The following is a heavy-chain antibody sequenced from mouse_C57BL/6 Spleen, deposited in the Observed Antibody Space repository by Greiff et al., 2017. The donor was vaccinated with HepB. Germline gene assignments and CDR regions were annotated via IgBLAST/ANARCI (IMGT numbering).Heavy chain of an antibody. V-gene: IGHV3-6*01. Sequence: EVKLQESGPGLVKPSQSLSLTCSVTGYSITSGYYWNWIRQFPGNKLEWMGYISYDGSNNYNPSLKNRISITRDTSKNQFFLKLNSVTTEDTATYYCAITGKNYFDYWGQGTTLTVSS. D-gene: IGHD4-1*01. CDR1: GYSITSGYY. CDR3: AITGKNYFDY. CDR2: ISYDGSN. J-gene: IGHJ2*01.